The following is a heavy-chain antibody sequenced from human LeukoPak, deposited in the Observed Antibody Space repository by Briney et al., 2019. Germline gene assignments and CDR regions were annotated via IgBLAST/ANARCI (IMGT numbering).Heavy chain of an antibody. CDR2: ISSSGSTI. CDR3: AKRGVVIRVILVGFHKEAYYFDS. V-gene: IGHV3-48*03. CDR1: GFTFSTYE. J-gene: IGHJ4*02. Sequence: GGSLRLSCAASGFTFSTYEMNWVRQAPGKGLEWVSHISSSGSTISYTDSVKGRFTISRDNRKNTLYLQMNSLRAEDTAVYFCAKRGVVIRVILVGFHKEAYYFDSWGQGALVTVSS. D-gene: IGHD3-22*01.